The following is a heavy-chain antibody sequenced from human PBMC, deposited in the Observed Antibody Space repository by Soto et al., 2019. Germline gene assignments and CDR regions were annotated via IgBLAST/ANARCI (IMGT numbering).Heavy chain of an antibody. Sequence: PSETLSLTCAVSGGSISSSNWWSWVRQPPGKGLEWIGEIYHSGSTNYNPSLKSRVTISVDKSKNQFSLKLSSVTAADTAVYFCAGGPYDSSGYSPRNAFDIWGQGIMVTVSS. V-gene: IGHV4-4*02. CDR3: AGGPYDSSGYSPRNAFDI. J-gene: IGHJ3*02. CDR1: GGSISSSNW. D-gene: IGHD3-22*01. CDR2: IYHSGST.